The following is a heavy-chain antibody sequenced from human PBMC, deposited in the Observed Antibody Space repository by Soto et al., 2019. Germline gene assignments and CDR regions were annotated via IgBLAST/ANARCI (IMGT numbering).Heavy chain of an antibody. CDR2: PHYRPLSYN. Sequence: SQSLSLTCAISGDSVSSNSAAWKLITHCPSIGLEWLGRPHYRPLSYNDSAVFVQSRITINPDTCKNQFSLQLNSVTPHDPAVYYCARGSAEVNWFDPWGQGILVIVCS. CDR1: GDSVSSNSAA. CDR3: ARGSAEVNWFDP. V-gene: IGHV6-1*01. J-gene: IGHJ5*02.